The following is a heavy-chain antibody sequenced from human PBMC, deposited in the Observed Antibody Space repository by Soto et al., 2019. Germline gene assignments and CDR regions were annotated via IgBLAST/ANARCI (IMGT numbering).Heavy chain of an antibody. CDR1: GFTFSSYA. CDR3: ARAPGTLYYFDY. Sequence: GGSLRLSCAASGFTFSSYAMHWVRQAPGQGLEWMGIINPSGGSTSYAQKLQGRVTMTRDTSTSTVYMELSSLRSEDTAVYYCARAPGTLYYFDYWGQGTLVTVSS. J-gene: IGHJ4*02. CDR2: INPSGGST. V-gene: IGHV1-46*03. D-gene: IGHD1-1*01.